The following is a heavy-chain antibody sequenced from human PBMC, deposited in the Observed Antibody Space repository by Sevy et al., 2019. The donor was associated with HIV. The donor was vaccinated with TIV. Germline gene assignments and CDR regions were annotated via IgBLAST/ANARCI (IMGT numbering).Heavy chain of an antibody. V-gene: IGHV3-30*18. CDR1: GITFSTSG. J-gene: IGHJ6*02. CDR3: AKDFTGYNGMDV. D-gene: IGHD3-9*01. Sequence: GGSLRLSCVVSGITFSTSGMHWVRQAPGKGLEWVAVISYHGRDKFYADSVKGRSTISRDKSKNILYLQMTSLRAEDTAVYYCAKDFTGYNGMDVWGQGTMVTVSS. CDR2: ISYHGRDK.